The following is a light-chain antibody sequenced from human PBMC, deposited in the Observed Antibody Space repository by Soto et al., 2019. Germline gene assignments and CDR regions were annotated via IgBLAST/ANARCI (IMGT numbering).Light chain of an antibody. CDR1: QSVSSSY. Sequence: EIVLTQSPGTLSLSPGERATLSCRASQSVSSSYLAWYQQKPGQAPRLLVYAASTRATGVPARFSGSGSGTEFTLTISSLQSEDFAVYSCQQYNNWPLTFGGGTKVDIK. J-gene: IGKJ4*01. CDR3: QQYNNWPLT. V-gene: IGKV3-15*01. CDR2: AAS.